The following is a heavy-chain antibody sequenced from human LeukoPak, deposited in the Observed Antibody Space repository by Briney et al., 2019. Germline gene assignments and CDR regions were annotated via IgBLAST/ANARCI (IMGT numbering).Heavy chain of an antibody. CDR2: ISYDGSNK. Sequence: GRSLRLSCAASGFTFSSYGMHWVRQAPGKGLEWVAVISYDGSNKYYADSVEGRFTISRDNSKNTLYLQMNSLRAEDTAVYYCAESRDWFSNWFDPWGQGTLVTVSS. J-gene: IGHJ5*02. CDR1: GFTFSSYG. D-gene: IGHD3-9*01. V-gene: IGHV3-30*03. CDR3: AESRDWFSNWFDP.